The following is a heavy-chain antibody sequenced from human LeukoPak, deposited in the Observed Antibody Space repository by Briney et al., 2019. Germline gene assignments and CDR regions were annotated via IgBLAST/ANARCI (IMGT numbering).Heavy chain of an antibody. CDR3: ATRSIAVAGTGDY. Sequence: ASVKVSCKASGYTFTSYDINWVRQATGQGLEWMGWMNPNSGNTGYAQKFQGRVTMTRNTSISTAYMELSSLRSEDTGVYYCATRSIAVAGTGDYWGQGTLVTVSS. J-gene: IGHJ4*02. CDR2: MNPNSGNT. V-gene: IGHV1-8*01. D-gene: IGHD6-19*01. CDR1: GYTFTSYD.